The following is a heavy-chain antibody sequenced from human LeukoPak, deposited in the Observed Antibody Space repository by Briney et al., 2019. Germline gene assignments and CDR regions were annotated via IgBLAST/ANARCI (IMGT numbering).Heavy chain of an antibody. D-gene: IGHD3-10*01. CDR2: FDPEDGET. CDR1: GYTLTELS. Sequence: ASVKVSCKVSGYTLTELSMHWVRQAPGKGLEWMGGFDPEDGETIYAQEFQGGVTMTEDTSTDTAYMELSSLRSEDTAVYYCGTGGAMVRGVIVREYYLDYWGQGTLVTVSS. V-gene: IGHV1-24*01. CDR3: GTGGAMVRGVIVREYYLDY. J-gene: IGHJ4*02.